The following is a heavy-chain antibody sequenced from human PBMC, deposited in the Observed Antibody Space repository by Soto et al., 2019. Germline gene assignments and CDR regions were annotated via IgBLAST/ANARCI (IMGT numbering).Heavy chain of an antibody. Sequence: QVQLQESGPGLVKPSQTLSLTCTVSGGSISSGGYYWSWIRQHPGKGLEWIGYIYYSGSTYYNPHLRSRVTISVDTSKNQFALKLSSVTAADTAVYYCARSSTSAHYFDYWGQGTLVTVSS. CDR1: GGSISSGGYY. J-gene: IGHJ4*02. D-gene: IGHD2-2*01. CDR3: ARSSTSAHYFDY. CDR2: IYYSGST. V-gene: IGHV4-31*03.